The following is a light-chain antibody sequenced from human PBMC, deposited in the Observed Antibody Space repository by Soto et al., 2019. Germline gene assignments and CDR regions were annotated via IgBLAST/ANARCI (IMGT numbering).Light chain of an antibody. Sequence: EIVMTPAPVTLSVSPGERHTLSCRASQNISRSLAWYQQKHGQXPSXXIYGTSTRAGGVPARFSGGGSGTECTITITSLQSEDCEVYYCHQYNGWPRTFGQGTKVDIK. CDR1: QNISRS. V-gene: IGKV3-15*01. CDR2: GTS. CDR3: HQYNGWPRT. J-gene: IGKJ1*01.